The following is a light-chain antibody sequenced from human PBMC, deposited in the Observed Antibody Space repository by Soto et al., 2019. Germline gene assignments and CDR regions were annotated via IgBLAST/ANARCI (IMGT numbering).Light chain of an antibody. J-gene: IGLJ1*01. CDR3: AAWDDNLYV. CDR2: TNT. CDR1: TSNIGKNS. V-gene: IGLV1-44*01. Sequence: QSVLTQPPSASGTPGQTITISCSGSTSNIGKNSVSWYQQLPGTAPKLLIYTNTQRPLGVPVRFSGSKSGTSASLAISGLQSDDEADYYCAAWDDNLYVFGSGTKLPS.